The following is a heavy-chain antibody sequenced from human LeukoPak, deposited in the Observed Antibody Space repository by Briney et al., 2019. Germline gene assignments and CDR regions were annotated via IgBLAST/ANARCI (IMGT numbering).Heavy chain of an antibody. Sequence: PGGSLRLSCTASGFTFGDYAMSWFRQAPGKGPEWVGFIRSKAYGGTTEYAASVKGRFTISRDDSKGIAYLQMNSLKTEDTAVYYCTRAGGLGIPIVNWFDPWGQGTLVTVSS. CDR3: TRAGGLGIPIVNWFDP. J-gene: IGHJ5*02. V-gene: IGHV3-49*03. CDR1: GFTFGDYA. D-gene: IGHD3-16*02. CDR2: IRSKAYGGTT.